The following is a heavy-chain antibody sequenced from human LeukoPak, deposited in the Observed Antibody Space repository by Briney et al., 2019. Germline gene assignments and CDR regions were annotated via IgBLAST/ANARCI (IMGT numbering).Heavy chain of an antibody. D-gene: IGHD3-22*01. CDR3: ATQGGQTYYYDSSGYYRESPLDY. V-gene: IGHV4-39*07. Sequence: SETLSLTCTVSGGSISSSSYYWGWIRQPPGKGLEWIGSIYYSGSTYYNPSLKSRVTISVDTSKNQFSLKLSSVTAADTAVYYCATQGGQTYYYDSSGYYRESPLDYWGQGTLVTVSS. CDR1: GGSISSSSYY. J-gene: IGHJ4*02. CDR2: IYYSGST.